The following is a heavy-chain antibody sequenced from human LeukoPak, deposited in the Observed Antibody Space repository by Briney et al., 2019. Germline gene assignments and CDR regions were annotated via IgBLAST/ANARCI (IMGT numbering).Heavy chain of an antibody. CDR2: INPNSGGT. D-gene: IGHD3-10*01. V-gene: IGHV1-2*02. Sequence: ASVKVSCKASGYTFTGYYMHWVRQAPGQGLEWMGWINPNSGGTNYAQKFQGRVTMTRDTSISTAYMELRRLRSDDPAVYYCARRGMDGSGSYYTFDYWGQGTLVTVSS. CDR1: GYTFTGYY. J-gene: IGHJ4*02. CDR3: ARRGMDGSGSYYTFDY.